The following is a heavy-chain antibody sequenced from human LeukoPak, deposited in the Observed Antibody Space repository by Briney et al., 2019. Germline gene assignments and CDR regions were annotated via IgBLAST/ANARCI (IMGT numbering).Heavy chain of an antibody. J-gene: IGHJ4*02. V-gene: IGHV1-46*01. CDR3: ARRVYDSGGYYPTSTYFFDY. CDR1: GYTFASYY. D-gene: IGHD3-22*01. CDR2: INPSAGST. Sequence: GASVKVSCKTSGYTFASYYMHWVRQAPGQGLEWMGIINPSAGSTNYAQKFQGRVTMTRDTSASTVYMQLSSLRSEDTAVYYCARRVYDSGGYYPTSTYFFDYWGQGILVTVSS.